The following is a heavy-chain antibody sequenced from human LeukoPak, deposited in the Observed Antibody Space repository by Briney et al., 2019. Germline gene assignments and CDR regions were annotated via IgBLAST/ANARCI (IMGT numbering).Heavy chain of an antibody. CDR1: GFTFSSYT. J-gene: IGHJ4*02. V-gene: IGHV3-23*01. CDR2: ISGSGSST. CDR3: AKALGSGWYSFDY. D-gene: IGHD6-19*01. Sequence: GGSLRLSCAASGFTFSSYTMSWVRQAPGKGLEWVSAISGSGSSTYYADSVKGRSTISRDNSKNTLYLQMNSLRAEDTAVYYCAKALGSGWYSFDYWGQGTLVTVSS.